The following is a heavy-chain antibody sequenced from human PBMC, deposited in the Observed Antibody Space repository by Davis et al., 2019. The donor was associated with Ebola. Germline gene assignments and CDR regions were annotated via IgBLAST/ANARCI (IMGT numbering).Heavy chain of an antibody. CDR1: GYRLDTYG. V-gene: IGHV1-18*04. Sequence: AASVKVSCKTSGYRLDTYGISWVRQAPGQGLEWMGWISTHNGDTNYAQKVQGRVTMTTDTSTRTAYMELRSLGSDDTAVYYCTRDECSSTSSYAAYPFDLWAQGTMVTVSS. CDR3: TRDECSSTSSYAAYPFDL. J-gene: IGHJ3*01. CDR2: ISTHNGDT. D-gene: IGHD2-2*01.